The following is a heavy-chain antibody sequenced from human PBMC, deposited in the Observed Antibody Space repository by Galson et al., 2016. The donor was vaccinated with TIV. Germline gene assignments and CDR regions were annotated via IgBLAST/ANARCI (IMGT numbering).Heavy chain of an antibody. CDR1: GFTFDDYA. CDR2: INWHGVST. CDR3: ARDGVVDASMDYYYYYYLDV. Sequence: SLRLSCAASGFTFDDYAMTWVRQVPGKGLEWVSGINWHGVSTDYAESVKGRFTITRDNAKNTLYLHMNRLRAEDTALYYCARDGVVDASMDYYYYYYLDVWGKGTTVTVSS. J-gene: IGHJ6*03. V-gene: IGHV3-20*04. D-gene: IGHD5-18*01.